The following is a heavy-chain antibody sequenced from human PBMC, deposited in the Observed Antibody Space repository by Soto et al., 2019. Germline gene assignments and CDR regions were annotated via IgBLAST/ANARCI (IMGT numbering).Heavy chain of an antibody. V-gene: IGHV5-51*01. CDR1: GYSFITYW. Sequence: GESLKISCKGSGYSFITYWIAWVRQKPGKGLEWMGIIDPADSETKYSPSFQGQVTISVDKSTNTAYLQWSSLKASDTAKYYCARLGQGGYVQGMDVWGQRTTVTVSS. J-gene: IGHJ6*02. CDR2: IDPADSET. D-gene: IGHD5-12*01. CDR3: ARLGQGGYVQGMDV.